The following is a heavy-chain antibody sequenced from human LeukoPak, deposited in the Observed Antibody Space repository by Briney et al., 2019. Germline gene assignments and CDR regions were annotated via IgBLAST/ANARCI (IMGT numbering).Heavy chain of an antibody. J-gene: IGHJ5*02. CDR2: ISAYNGNT. CDR1: GDTFTSYG. V-gene: IGHV1-18*01. Sequence: ASVKVSCKATGDTFTSYGISWVRQAPGQGLEWMGWISAYNGNTNYAQKLQGRVTMTTDTSTSTAYMELRSLRSDDTAVYYCARDFPDCSSTSCYFGANWFDPWGQGTLVTVSS. D-gene: IGHD2-2*01. CDR3: ARDFPDCSSTSCYFGANWFDP.